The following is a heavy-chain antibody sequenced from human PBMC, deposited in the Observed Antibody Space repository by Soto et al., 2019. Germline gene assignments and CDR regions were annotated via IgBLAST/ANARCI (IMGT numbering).Heavy chain of an antibody. CDR2: INHSGST. D-gene: IGHD2-15*01. CDR3: ARRFLKGGPEYYFDY. V-gene: IGHV4-34*01. CDR1: GGSFSGYY. J-gene: IGHJ4*02. Sequence: PSETLSLTCAVYGGSFSGYYWSWIRQPPGKGLEWIGEINHSGSTNYNPSLKSRVTISVDTSKNQFSLKLSSVTAADTAVYYCARRFLKGGPEYYFDYWGQGTLVTVSS.